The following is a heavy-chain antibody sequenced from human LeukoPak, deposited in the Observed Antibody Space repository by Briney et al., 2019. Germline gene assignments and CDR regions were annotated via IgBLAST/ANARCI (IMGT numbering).Heavy chain of an antibody. CDR1: GFTFSSYS. V-gene: IGHV3-21*01. CDR2: ISSSSSYI. Sequence: PGGSLRLSCAASGFTFSSYSMNWVRQAPGKGLEWVSSISSSSSYIYYADSVKGRFTISRDNAKNSLYLQMSSLRAEDTAVYYCARDRYYDSSGLDYWGQGTLVTVSS. J-gene: IGHJ4*02. D-gene: IGHD3-22*01. CDR3: ARDRYYDSSGLDY.